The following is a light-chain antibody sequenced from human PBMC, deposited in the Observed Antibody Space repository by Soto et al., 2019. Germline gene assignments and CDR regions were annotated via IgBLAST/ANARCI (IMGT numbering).Light chain of an antibody. CDR2: EVN. J-gene: IGLJ3*02. Sequence: QSVLTQLPSASGSLGQSVTISCTGTSSDVGGYNYVSWYQQHPGKAPKLMIYEVNKRPSGVPDRFSGSKSDNTASLTVSGLQADDEADYYCSSYAGNNNLVFGGGTKLTVL. CDR1: SSDVGGYNY. V-gene: IGLV2-8*01. CDR3: SSYAGNNNLV.